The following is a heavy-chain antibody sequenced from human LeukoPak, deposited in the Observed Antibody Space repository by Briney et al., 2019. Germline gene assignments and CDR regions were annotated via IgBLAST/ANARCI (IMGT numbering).Heavy chain of an antibody. J-gene: IGHJ6*03. V-gene: IGHV3-21*01. D-gene: IGHD4-17*01. Sequence: PGGSLRLSCAASGFTFSSYAMSWVREAPGRGLEGLSSFSSSSSYIYYADSVKGRFTISRDNAKNSLYLQMNSLGAEDTAVYYCARGECGDYFEGITYYMDVWGKGTTVTVSS. CDR2: FSSSSSYI. CDR3: ARGECGDYFEGITYYMDV. CDR1: GFTFSSYA.